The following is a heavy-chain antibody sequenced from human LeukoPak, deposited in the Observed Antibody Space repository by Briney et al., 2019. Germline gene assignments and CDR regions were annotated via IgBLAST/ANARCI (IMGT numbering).Heavy chain of an antibody. CDR2: IKQDGNEK. J-gene: IGHJ4*02. CDR1: GFTFSSYW. Sequence: PGGSLRLSCAASGFTFSSYWMSWVRQAPGKGLEWVANIKQDGNEKYYVDSVKGRFTISRDNAKNSLYLQMNSLRAEDTAVYYCARVMYSSGWSFDYWGQGTLVTVSS. CDR3: ARVMYSSGWSFDY. V-gene: IGHV3-7*01. D-gene: IGHD6-19*01.